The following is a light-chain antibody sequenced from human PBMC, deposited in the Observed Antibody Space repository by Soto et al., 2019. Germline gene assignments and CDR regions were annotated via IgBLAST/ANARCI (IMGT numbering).Light chain of an antibody. V-gene: IGKV1-5*01. CDR2: DAS. J-gene: IGKJ1*01. CDR1: QSISSW. CDR3: QKYYSPPPT. Sequence: DIQMTQSPSTLSASVGDRVTITCRAIQSISSWLAWYQQKPGKAPKLLIYDASTLESGVPSRFSGSGSGTEFTLTISSLQAEDVAVYYCQKYYSPPPTFGQGTKVDIK.